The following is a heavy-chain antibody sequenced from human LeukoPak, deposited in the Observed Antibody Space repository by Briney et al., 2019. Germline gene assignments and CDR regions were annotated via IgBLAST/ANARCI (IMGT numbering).Heavy chain of an antibody. Sequence: SVKVSCKASGGTFSRYAISWVRQAPGQGLEWMGGIIPIFGTANYAQKFQGRVTITADESTSTAYMELSSLRSEDTAVYYCARTLSGHYDVLTGYEFGYFDYWGQGTLVTVSS. J-gene: IGHJ4*02. CDR2: IIPIFGTA. V-gene: IGHV1-69*13. CDR3: ARTLSGHYDVLTGYEFGYFDY. CDR1: GGTFSRYA. D-gene: IGHD3-9*01.